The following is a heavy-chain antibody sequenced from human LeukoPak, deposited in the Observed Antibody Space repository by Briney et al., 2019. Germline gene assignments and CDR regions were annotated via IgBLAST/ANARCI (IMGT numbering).Heavy chain of an antibody. CDR2: TIPIFGTA. CDR3: ARARHRTNYYDSSGYYYPDY. J-gene: IGHJ4*02. Sequence: SVKVSCKASGGTFSSYAISWVRQAPGQGLEWMGGTIPIFGTANYAQKFQGRVTITADESTSTAYMELSSLRSEDTAVYYCARARHRTNYYDSSGYYYPDYWGQGTLVTVSS. D-gene: IGHD3-22*01. V-gene: IGHV1-69*01. CDR1: GGTFSSYA.